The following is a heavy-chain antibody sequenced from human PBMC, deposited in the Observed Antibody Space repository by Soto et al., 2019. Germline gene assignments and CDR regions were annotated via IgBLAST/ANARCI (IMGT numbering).Heavy chain of an antibody. V-gene: IGHV1-18*01. CDR1: GYTFTSYG. CDR3: ARVLQVVPAKNDFWSGLKVPFDY. D-gene: IGHD3-3*01. J-gene: IGHJ4*02. Sequence: ASVKVSCTASGYTFTSYGISWVRQAPGQGLEWMGWISAYNGNTNYAQKLQGRVTMTTDTSTSTAYMELRSLRSDDTAVYYCARVLQVVPAKNDFWSGLKVPFDYWGQGTLVTVSS. CDR2: ISAYNGNT.